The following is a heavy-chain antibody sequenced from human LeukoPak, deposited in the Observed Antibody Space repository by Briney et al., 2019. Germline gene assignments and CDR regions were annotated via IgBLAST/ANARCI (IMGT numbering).Heavy chain of an antibody. CDR3: ARHWEGVESDAFDI. Sequence: GGSLRLSCAASGFTFRTYWMGWVRQAPGKGLEWVANIKQDGSEKYYVDSVKGRFTISRDNAKNSLYLQMNSLRADDTALYYCARHWEGVESDAFDIWGQGTMVTVSS. CDR2: IKQDGSEK. J-gene: IGHJ3*02. D-gene: IGHD1-26*01. V-gene: IGHV3-7*04. CDR1: GFTFRTYW.